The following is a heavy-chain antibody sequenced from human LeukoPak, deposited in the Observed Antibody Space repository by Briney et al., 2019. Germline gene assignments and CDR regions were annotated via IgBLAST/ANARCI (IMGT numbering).Heavy chain of an antibody. V-gene: IGHV5-51*01. D-gene: IGHD6-6*01. CDR2: IYPGDSDT. J-gene: IGHJ4*02. CDR3: ARGEYSSSSGFDY. Sequence: GESLKISCQGSGYSFTSYWIGWVRQMPGKGLEWMGIIYPGDSDTRYSPSFQGQVTISADKSISTAYLQWSSLKASDTAMYYSARGEYSSSSGFDYWGQGTLVTVSS. CDR1: GYSFTSYW.